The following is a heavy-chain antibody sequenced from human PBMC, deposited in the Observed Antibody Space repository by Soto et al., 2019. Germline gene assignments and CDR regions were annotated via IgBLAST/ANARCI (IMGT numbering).Heavy chain of an antibody. CDR1: GYSFTSYW. CDR3: ARIGGDHRYYYYYGMDV. D-gene: IGHD3-10*01. Sequence: LGESLTISCKGSGYSFTSYWIVWVLQMPGKGLEWMGIIYPGDSDTRYSPSFQGQVTISADKSTSTAYLQWRSLKASDTAMYYCARIGGDHRYYYYYGMDVWGQGTTVTVSS. J-gene: IGHJ6*01. V-gene: IGHV5-51*01. CDR2: IYPGDSDT.